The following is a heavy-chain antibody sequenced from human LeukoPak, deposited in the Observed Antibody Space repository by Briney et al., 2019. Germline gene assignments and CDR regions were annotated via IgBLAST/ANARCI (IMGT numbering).Heavy chain of an antibody. Sequence: ASVKVSCKPSGYSFTAYYIHWVRPAPGQGLELMGWINPNSGATNYAQKFQGRVTMTRDTSISTVYVDLNRQTSDDTAVYYCARVPGSFDYWGQGTLVTVSS. CDR1: GYSFTAYY. CDR3: ARVPGSFDY. J-gene: IGHJ4*02. D-gene: IGHD3-10*01. V-gene: IGHV1-2*02. CDR2: INPNSGAT.